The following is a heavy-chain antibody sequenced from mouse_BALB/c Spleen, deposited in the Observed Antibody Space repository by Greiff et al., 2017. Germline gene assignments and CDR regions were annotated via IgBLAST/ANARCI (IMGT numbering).Heavy chain of an antibody. V-gene: IGHV1-54*01. CDR3: ARTTTGDYFDY. J-gene: IGHJ2*01. Sequence: QVQLQQSGAELVRPGTSVKVSCKASGYAFPNYLIEWVKQRPGQGLEWIGVINPGSGGTNYNEKFKGKATLTADKSSSTAYMQLSSLTSDDSAVYFWARTTTGDYFDYWGQGTTLTVSA. CDR1: GYAFPNYL. CDR2: INPGSGGT. D-gene: IGHD1-1*01.